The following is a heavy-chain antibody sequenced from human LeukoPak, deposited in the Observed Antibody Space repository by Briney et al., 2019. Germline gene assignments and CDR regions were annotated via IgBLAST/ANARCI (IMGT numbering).Heavy chain of an antibody. CDR3: GMSGDRVPLQDDVFDV. J-gene: IGHJ3*01. V-gene: IGHV5-51*01. Sequence: GESLQISCKVSGYRFTSYCIGGVRQMPGKGLEWMGIIYPGDSGPTYSPSFQGQVTISVDKSINTAYLQWSSLQASDTAMYYCGMSGDRVPLQDDVFDVWAKGQWSPSLQ. D-gene: IGHD1-26*01. CDR2: IYPGDSGP. CDR1: GYRFTSYC.